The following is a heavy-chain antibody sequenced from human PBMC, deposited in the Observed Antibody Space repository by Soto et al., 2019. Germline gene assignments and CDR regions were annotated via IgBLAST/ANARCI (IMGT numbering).Heavy chain of an antibody. V-gene: IGHV3-33*01. CDR3: ARNNDYGGNGAFDI. D-gene: IGHD4-17*01. Sequence: QVQLVESGGGVVQPGRSLRLSCAASGFTFSSYGMHWVRQAPGKGLEWVAVIWYDRSNKYYADSVKGRFTISRDNSKNTLYLQMNSLRAEDTAVYYCARNNDYGGNGAFDIWGQGTMVTVSS. J-gene: IGHJ3*02. CDR2: IWYDRSNK. CDR1: GFTFSSYG.